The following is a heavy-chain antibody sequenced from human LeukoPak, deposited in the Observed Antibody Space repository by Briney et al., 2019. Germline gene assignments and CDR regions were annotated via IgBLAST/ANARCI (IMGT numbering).Heavy chain of an antibody. CDR1: GFTFSSYE. V-gene: IGHV3-48*03. J-gene: IGHJ4*02. Sequence: GGSLRLSCAASGFTFSSYEMNWVRQAPGKGLEWISYITTSGNTIYYADSVKGRFTISRDNAKNSLYLQMNSLRVEDTAVYYCARDSGRGGSCDYWGQGTLVTVSS. CDR3: ARDSGRGGSCDY. D-gene: IGHD2-15*01. CDR2: ITTSGNTI.